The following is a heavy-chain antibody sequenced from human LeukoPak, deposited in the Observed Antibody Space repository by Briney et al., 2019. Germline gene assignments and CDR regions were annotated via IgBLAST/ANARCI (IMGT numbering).Heavy chain of an antibody. V-gene: IGHV4-59*01. D-gene: IGHD2-8*01. CDR1: GXSMRSYY. Sequence: SETLSLTCTVSGXSMRSYYGVWIRQPPGKGLEWIGYIYYSGSTDYNPSLKSRVTISVDTSKNQFSLKMSSVTAADTAVYYCARAPNGFGAFDIWGPGTMVTVSS. CDR3: ARAPNGFGAFDI. CDR2: IYYSGST. J-gene: IGHJ3*02.